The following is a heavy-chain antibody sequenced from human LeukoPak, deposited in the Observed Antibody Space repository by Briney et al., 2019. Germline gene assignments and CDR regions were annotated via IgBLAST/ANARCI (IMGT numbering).Heavy chain of an antibody. Sequence: GGSLRLSCATSGFSFSSYAMSWVRQAPGKGLEWVSAISGSGGSTYYADSVKGRFTISRDNSKNTLYVQMNSLRAEDTAVYYCAKQFLWFGELSHFDYWGQGTLVTVSS. V-gene: IGHV3-23*01. J-gene: IGHJ4*02. CDR3: AKQFLWFGELSHFDY. D-gene: IGHD3-10*01. CDR1: GFSFSSYA. CDR2: ISGSGGST.